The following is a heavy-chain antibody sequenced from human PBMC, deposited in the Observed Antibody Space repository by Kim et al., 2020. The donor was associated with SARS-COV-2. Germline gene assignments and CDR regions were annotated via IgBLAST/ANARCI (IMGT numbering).Heavy chain of an antibody. J-gene: IGHJ6*02. CDR1: GLRFDDFA. CDR2: ISYDGRNK. CDR3: ARGNYFESVSLSDYYNGMDV. V-gene: IGHV3-30-3*01. Sequence: GGSLRLSCAASGLRFDDFAMNWVRQAPGKGLEWVAVISYDGRNKEYADSVKGRFTVSRDNSKSTLFLKMNSLRVEDTAVYYCARGNYFESVSLSDYYNGMDVWGQGTTVTVSS. D-gene: IGHD3-10*01.